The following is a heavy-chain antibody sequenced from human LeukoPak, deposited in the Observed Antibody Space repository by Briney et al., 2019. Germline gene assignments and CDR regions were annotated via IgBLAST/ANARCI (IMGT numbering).Heavy chain of an antibody. CDR3: ARAPSEVGGYYPEYFRH. D-gene: IGHD3-22*01. J-gene: IGHJ1*01. CDR2: IKSDGKT. Sequence: GGSLRLSCEASGFTFSRYWMHWVRQAPGKGLVWVSRIKSDGKTNYADSVKGRFTISRDNAKNTVSLQMGSLRAEDTGVYYCARAPSEVGGYYPEYFRHWGQGTLVTVSS. V-gene: IGHV3-74*01. CDR1: GFTFSRYW.